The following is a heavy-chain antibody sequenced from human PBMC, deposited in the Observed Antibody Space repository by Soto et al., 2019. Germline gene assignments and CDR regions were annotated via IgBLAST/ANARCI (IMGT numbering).Heavy chain of an antibody. V-gene: IGHV1-18*01. CDR1: GYTFSTYG. J-gene: IGHJ6*02. D-gene: IGHD3-10*01. Sequence: QVHLVQSGAEVKKTGASVKVSCKASGYTFSTYGISWVRQGPGQGLEWMGWISDYNGNTNYAQKFQGRVSMTTDTSKRTAYMELRSLRSDDTAVYFCAREGYYSGSGTYSPPRYYGMDVWGQGTTVTVSS. CDR2: ISDYNGNT. CDR3: AREGYYSGSGTYSPPRYYGMDV.